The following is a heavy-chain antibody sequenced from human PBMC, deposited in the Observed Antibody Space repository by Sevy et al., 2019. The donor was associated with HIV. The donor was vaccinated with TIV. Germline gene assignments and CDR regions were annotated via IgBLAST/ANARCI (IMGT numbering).Heavy chain of an antibody. D-gene: IGHD5-18*01. V-gene: IGHV3-7*01. CDR1: GFTFSSYW. CDR2: MKQDGSEK. CDR3: VREGLGGYSYSLDC. Sequence: GGSLRLSCAASGFTFSSYWMSWVRQAPGKGLEWAATMKQDGSEKYYVDSVKRRFTISRDNAKKSLYLQMNSLRVEDTAVYYCVREGLGGYSYSLDCWGQGTLVTVSS. J-gene: IGHJ4*02.